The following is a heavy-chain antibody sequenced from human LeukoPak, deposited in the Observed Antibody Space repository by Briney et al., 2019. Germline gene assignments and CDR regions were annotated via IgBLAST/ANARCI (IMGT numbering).Heavy chain of an antibody. J-gene: IGHJ4*02. CDR3: AKGVTSGWRTFDY. CDR2: INNSGGST. V-gene: IGHV3-23*01. CDR1: GFTFSSYA. Sequence: PGGSLRLSCAASGFTFSSYAMSWVRQAPGKGLEWVSVINNSGGSTHYADSVKGRFTISRDNSKSTLYPQMNSLRAEDTAVYYCAKGVTSGWRTFDYWGQGTLVTVSS. D-gene: IGHD6-19*01.